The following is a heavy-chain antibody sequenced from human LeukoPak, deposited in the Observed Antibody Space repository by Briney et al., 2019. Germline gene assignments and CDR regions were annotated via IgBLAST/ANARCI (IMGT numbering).Heavy chain of an antibody. Sequence: SETLSLTCTVSGGSISSNNYYWGWIRQPPGMGLEWIGSIYYSGTTYYNPSLKSRVTISVDTSKNQFSLKLSSVTAADTAVYYCASRYYDYLWGSYREDYWGQGTLVSVSS. V-gene: IGHV4-39*01. D-gene: IGHD3-16*02. CDR2: IYYSGTT. J-gene: IGHJ4*02. CDR3: ASRYYDYLWGSYREDY. CDR1: GGSISSNNYY.